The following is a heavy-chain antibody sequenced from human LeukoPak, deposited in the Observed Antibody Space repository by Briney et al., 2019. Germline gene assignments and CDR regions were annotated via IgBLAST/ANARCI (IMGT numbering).Heavy chain of an antibody. CDR3: ARDGRLGYYDSSGPFDY. V-gene: IGHV4-39*07. CDR2: IYYSGST. D-gene: IGHD3-22*01. J-gene: IGHJ4*02. Sequence: SETLSLTCTVSGGSISSSSYYWGWIRQPPGKGLEWIGSIYYSGSTYYNPSLKSRVTISVDTSKNQFSLKLSSVTAADTAVYYCARDGRLGYYDSSGPFDYWGQGTLVTVSS. CDR1: GGSISSSSYY.